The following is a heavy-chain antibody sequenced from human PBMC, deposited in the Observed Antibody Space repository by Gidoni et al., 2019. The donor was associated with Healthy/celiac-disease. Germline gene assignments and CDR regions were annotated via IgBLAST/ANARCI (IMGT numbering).Heavy chain of an antibody. CDR2: IYYSGST. J-gene: IGHJ3*02. Sequence: QLQLQESGPGLVKPSETLSLTCTVSGGSISSSSYYWGWIRQPPGTGLELSGSIYYSGSTYYTPSLKSRVTISVDTSKNQFSLKLSSVTAADTAVYYCARQNLVVVPAAPGAFDIWGQGTMVTVSS. V-gene: IGHV4-39*01. CDR1: GGSISSSSYY. D-gene: IGHD2-2*01. CDR3: ARQNLVVVPAAPGAFDI.